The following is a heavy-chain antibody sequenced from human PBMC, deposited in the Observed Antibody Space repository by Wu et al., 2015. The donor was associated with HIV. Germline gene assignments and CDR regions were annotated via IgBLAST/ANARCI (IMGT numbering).Heavy chain of an antibody. V-gene: IGHV1-8*03. CDR2: MNPNSGNT. J-gene: IGHJ6*03. CDR3: ARGGLDVRGPYYYYMDV. Sequence: QVQLVQSGAEVKKPGASVKVSCKASGYTFTSYDINWVRQATGQGLEWMGWMNPNSGNTGYAQKFQGRVTITRNTSISTAYMELSSLRSEDTAVYYCARGGLDVRGPYYYYMDVWGKGTTVTVSS. D-gene: IGHD1-1*01. CDR1: GYTFTSYD.